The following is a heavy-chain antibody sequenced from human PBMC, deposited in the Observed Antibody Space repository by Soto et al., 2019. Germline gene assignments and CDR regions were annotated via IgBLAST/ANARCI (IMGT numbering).Heavy chain of an antibody. CDR3: ARGSLGPDY. J-gene: IGHJ4*02. CDR2: IFPTGNT. CDR1: SASLSNYY. Sequence: SETLSLTCTVSSASLSNYYWSWIRQPAGKGLEWIGRIFPTGNTDYNPSLRSRVTMSVDTSKNQFSLKLNSVTAADTAVYYCARGSLGPDYWGPGTLVTVSS. V-gene: IGHV4-4*07. D-gene: IGHD1-26*01.